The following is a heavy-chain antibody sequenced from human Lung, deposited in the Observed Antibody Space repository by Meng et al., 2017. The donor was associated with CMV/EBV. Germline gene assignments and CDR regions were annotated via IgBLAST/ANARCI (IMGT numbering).Heavy chain of an antibody. CDR3: ARDQSLRVWFDL. J-gene: IGHJ5*02. CDR1: GYPFTNYY. Sequence: ASXXVSXKASGYPFTNYYLHWVRQAPGQGFEWMGLINPSGGATDYAQKFQGRVTMTTDTSASTVYMELRSLTSEDTALYYCARDQSLRVWFDLWGQGILVTGSS. V-gene: IGHV1-46*01. CDR2: INPSGGAT.